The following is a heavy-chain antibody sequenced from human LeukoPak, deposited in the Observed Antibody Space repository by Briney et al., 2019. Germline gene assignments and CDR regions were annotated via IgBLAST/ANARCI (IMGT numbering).Heavy chain of an antibody. CDR2: IKEDGNEK. J-gene: IGHJ4*02. CDR3: ARDRYTSL. D-gene: IGHD3-16*02. V-gene: IGHV3-7*01. Sequence: GGSLRLSCVGSGFSLHYYWMSWVRQAPGKGLEWVANIKEDGNEKYCVDSVKGRFTISRDNAKNSLYLQMDSLRVEDTAVYFCARDRYTSLWGQGTLVTVSS. CDR1: GFSLHYYW.